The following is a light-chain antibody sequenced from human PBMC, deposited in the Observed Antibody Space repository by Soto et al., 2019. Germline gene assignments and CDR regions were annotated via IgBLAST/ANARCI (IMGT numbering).Light chain of an antibody. J-gene: IGKJ1*01. CDR2: GAS. CDR3: QRYGRWWT. CDR1: QSVSSSY. Sequence: EIVLTQSPGTLSLSPGERATLSCRASQSVSSSYLAWYQQKPGQAPRLLIYGASSRATGIPDRFSGSGSGTDFTLTISRLEPEDFAVYYCQRYGRWWTFGQGTKVEIK. V-gene: IGKV3-20*01.